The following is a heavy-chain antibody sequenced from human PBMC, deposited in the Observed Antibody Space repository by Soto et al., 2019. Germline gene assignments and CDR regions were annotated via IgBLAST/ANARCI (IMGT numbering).Heavy chain of an antibody. V-gene: IGHV1-18*01. CDR3: VRDGTKNLRDWFDP. CDR2: ISANSGNT. CDR1: CYSITSQG. Sequence: VKLSCKACCYSITSQGLSWLRRALGQGLEWMGWISANSGNTNYAQKLQGRLTLTRDTSTTTAYMELRSLTSDDTAVYFCVRDGTKNLRDWFDPWGQGLLVTVSS. D-gene: IGHD1-1*01. J-gene: IGHJ5*02.